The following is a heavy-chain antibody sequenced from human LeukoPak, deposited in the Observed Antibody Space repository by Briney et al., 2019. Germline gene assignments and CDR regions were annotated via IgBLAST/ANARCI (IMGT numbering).Heavy chain of an antibody. CDR3: ARFDTAMINLDGYYYYGMDV. CDR2: ISSSSSTI. CDR1: GFTFSSYS. D-gene: IGHD5-18*01. J-gene: IGHJ6*02. Sequence: GGSLRLSCAASGFTFSSYSMNWVRQAPGKGLEWVSYISSSSSTIYYADSVKGRFTISRDNAKNSLYLQMNSLRDEDTAVYYCARFDTAMINLDGYYYYGMDVWGQGTTVTVSS. V-gene: IGHV3-48*02.